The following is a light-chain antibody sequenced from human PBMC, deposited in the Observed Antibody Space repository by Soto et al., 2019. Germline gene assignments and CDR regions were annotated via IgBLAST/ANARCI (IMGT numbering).Light chain of an antibody. J-gene: IGKJ1*01. Sequence: EIVMTQSPATLSVSPGERATLSCRASQSVSSNLAWYQQKPGQAPRLLIYGASTRATGIPARLSGSGSGTEFTLTISSLQSEDFAVYYCQQYNNWRWAFGQGTKVDIK. V-gene: IGKV3-15*01. CDR3: QQYNNWRWA. CDR1: QSVSSN. CDR2: GAS.